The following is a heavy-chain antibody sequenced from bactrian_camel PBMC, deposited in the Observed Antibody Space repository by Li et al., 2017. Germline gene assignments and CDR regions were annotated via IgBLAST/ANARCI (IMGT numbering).Heavy chain of an antibody. CDR1: GFTFNVYG. J-gene: IGHJ6*01. CDR3: AADQQYGGSCDTFGY. V-gene: IGHV3S40*01. Sequence: DVQLVESGGGSVQAGESLRLSCAVSGFTFNVYGMSWVRQAPGKGLEWVSTIDHNGDKTAYADSVKGRFTISRDNPKNTVYLQMNSLKSEDTALYYCAADQQYGGSCDTFGYWGQGTQVTVS. CDR2: IDHNGDKT. D-gene: IGHD6*01.